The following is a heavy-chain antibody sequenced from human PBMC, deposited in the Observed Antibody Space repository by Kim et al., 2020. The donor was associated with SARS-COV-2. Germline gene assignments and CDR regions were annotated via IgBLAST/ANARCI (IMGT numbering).Heavy chain of an antibody. Sequence: ASVKVSCKASGNTFTSYAIHWVRQAPGQRLEWMGWINTGNGNTKYSQKFQGRVTITRDTSASTAYMELSSLRSEDTAVYYCARPSGYSGYEVFDPWGQGTLVTVSS. V-gene: IGHV1-3*04. CDR3: ARPSGYSGYEVFDP. J-gene: IGHJ5*02. CDR1: GNTFTSYA. CDR2: INTGNGNT. D-gene: IGHD5-12*01.